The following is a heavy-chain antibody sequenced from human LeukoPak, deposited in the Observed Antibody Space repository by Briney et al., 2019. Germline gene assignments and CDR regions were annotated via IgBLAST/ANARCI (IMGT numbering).Heavy chain of an antibody. CDR2: INHSGAT. D-gene: IGHD6-19*01. J-gene: IGHJ4*02. V-gene: IGHV4-34*01. CDR3: VTPTRGGIAVTGTFGH. Sequence: KASETLSLTCAGSGGAFTGYYWSWIRQPPGKGLEWIGEINHSGATNYNPPLKSRVTISVDTSKNQFSLRLTSVSAADTGVYYCVTPTRGGIAVTGTFGHCGQGTQVTVSS. CDR1: GGAFTGYY.